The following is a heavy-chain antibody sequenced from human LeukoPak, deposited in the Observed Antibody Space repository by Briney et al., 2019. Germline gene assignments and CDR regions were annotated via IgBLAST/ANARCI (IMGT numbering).Heavy chain of an antibody. CDR2: IYHSGSA. Sequence: SGTLSLTCAVSGGSISSSNWWSWVRQPPGKGLEWIGEIYHSGSANYNPSLKSRVTISVDTSKNQFSLKLSSVTAADTAVYYCAGGGKTPEEDYYDSSGYYHNWFDPWGQGTLVTVSS. J-gene: IGHJ5*02. V-gene: IGHV4-4*02. CDR3: AGGGKTPEEDYYDSSGYYHNWFDP. CDR1: GGSISSSNW. D-gene: IGHD3-22*01.